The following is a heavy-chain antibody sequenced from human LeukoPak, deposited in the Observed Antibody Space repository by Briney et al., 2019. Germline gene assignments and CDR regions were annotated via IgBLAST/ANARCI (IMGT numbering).Heavy chain of an antibody. CDR1: GGSISSSNW. J-gene: IGHJ4*02. CDR3: ARKFVSDGDPFDY. V-gene: IGHV4-4*02. D-gene: IGHD4-17*01. Sequence: SGTLSLTCAVSGGSISSSNWWSWVRQPPGKGLERIGGIYHSGSTNYNPSLKSRVTISVDKSKNQFSLKLSSVTAADTAVYYCARKFVSDGDPFDYWGQGTLVTVSS. CDR2: IYHSGST.